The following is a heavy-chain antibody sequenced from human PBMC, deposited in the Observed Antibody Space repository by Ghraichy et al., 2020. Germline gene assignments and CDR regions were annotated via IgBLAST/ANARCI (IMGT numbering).Heavy chain of an antibody. D-gene: IGHD3-22*01. CDR1: EFTFSTYA. CDR3: AKDHSRLYDSTAWSDS. Sequence: GGSLRLSCAASEFTFSTYAMSWVRQAPGKGLEWVSGISDSGGSTFYADSVKGRFTISRDNSKNTLYLHMNSLRAEDTAIYYGAKDHSRLYDSTAWSDSLGQGTLVTVAS. J-gene: IGHJ4*02. CDR2: ISDSGGST. V-gene: IGHV3-23*01.